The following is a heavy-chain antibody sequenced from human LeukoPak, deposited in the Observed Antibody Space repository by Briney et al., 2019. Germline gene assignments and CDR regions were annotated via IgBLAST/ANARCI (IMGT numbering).Heavy chain of an antibody. D-gene: IGHD2-2*02. V-gene: IGHV1-8*03. CDR2: MNPNSGNT. CDR1: GYTFTSYV. Sequence: GASVKVSCKASGYTFTSYVIYGVRQATGRGLEWMGWMNPNSGNTGYAQKFQGRVTITRNTSISTAYMELSSLRSEDTAVYYCARAPLGLIVVVPAAIRERYYYYYYMDVWGKGTTVTVSS. CDR3: ARAPLGLIVVVPAAIRERYYYYYYMDV. J-gene: IGHJ6*03.